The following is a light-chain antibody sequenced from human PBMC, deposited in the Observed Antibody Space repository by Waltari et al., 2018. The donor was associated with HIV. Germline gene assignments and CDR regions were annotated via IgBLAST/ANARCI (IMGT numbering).Light chain of an antibody. CDR1: NIGSKS. J-gene: IGLJ3*02. Sequence: SYVLTQSPSVSVAPGQTARITCGGKNIGSKSVHWYQQKSGQAPVLVVYDDRDRPSGIPERFSGSNSGNAATLTISRVEAGDEADYYCQVWDSSSDHGVLFGGGTRLTVL. CDR3: QVWDSSSDHGVL. V-gene: IGLV3-21*02. CDR2: DDR.